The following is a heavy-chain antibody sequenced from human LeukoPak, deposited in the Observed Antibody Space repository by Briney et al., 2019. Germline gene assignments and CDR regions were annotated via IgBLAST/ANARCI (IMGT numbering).Heavy chain of an antibody. V-gene: IGHV3-74*01. CDR1: GFTFSSYW. CDR2: IIGDGSST. CDR3: ATIYLSSGL. D-gene: IGHD2/OR15-2a*01. Sequence: GGSLRLSCAASGFTFSSYWMHWVRQAPGKGLEWVSRIIGDGSSTYYADSVRGRFTISRDNAKNTLYLQMNSLRAEDTAVYYCATIYLSSGLWGQGTLVTVSS. J-gene: IGHJ4*02.